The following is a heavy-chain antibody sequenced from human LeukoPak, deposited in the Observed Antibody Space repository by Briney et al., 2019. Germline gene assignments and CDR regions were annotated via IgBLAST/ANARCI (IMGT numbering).Heavy chain of an antibody. J-gene: IGHJ4*02. CDR3: ARDTLSGYYFDY. V-gene: IGHV3-74*01. D-gene: IGHD5-12*01. CDR2: INSDGSST. Sequence: GGSLRLSCAASRFTFSSYWMHWVRQAPGKGLVWVSRINSDGSSTSYADSVKGRFTISRDNAKNTLYLQMNSLRAEDTAVYYCARDTLSGYYFDYWGQGTLVTVSS. CDR1: RFTFSSYW.